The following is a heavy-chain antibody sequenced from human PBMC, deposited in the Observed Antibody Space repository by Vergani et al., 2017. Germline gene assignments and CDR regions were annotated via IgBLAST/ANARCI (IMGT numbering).Heavy chain of an antibody. Sequence: QVQLVESGGGVVQRGGSLRLSCATSGFTLSNYDMPWFRQWPGKGLEFVAFIQFDGSNQYYADSVKGRFTLSRDFSKNSLYLQMNSRRTDDTATYYCAKHFRGWGIDYWGQGTQVIVSS. V-gene: IGHV3-30*02. CDR2: IQFDGSNQ. CDR1: GFTLSNYD. CDR3: AKHFRGWGIDY. J-gene: IGHJ4*02. D-gene: IGHD3-16*01.